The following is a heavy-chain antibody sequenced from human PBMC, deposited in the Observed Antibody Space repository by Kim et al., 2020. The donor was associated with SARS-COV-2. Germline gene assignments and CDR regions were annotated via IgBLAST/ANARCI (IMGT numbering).Heavy chain of an antibody. J-gene: IGHJ3*02. CDR3: ARVVGTSRGTDDFDI. Sequence: GGSLRLSCAASGFTFSSYWMYWVRQAPGKGLVWVSRVNRDGSSTNYADSVKGRFTISRDNAKNTLYLEMNSLRAEDTAVYYCARVVGTSRGTDDFDIWG. D-gene: IGHD1-26*01. V-gene: IGHV3-74*01. CDR1: GFTFSSYW. CDR2: VNRDGSST.